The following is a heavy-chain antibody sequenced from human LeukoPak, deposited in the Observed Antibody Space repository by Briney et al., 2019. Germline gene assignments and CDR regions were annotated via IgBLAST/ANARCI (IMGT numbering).Heavy chain of an antibody. Sequence: GSLEPSFATLGFTFYHFGITLVRPAPGEGLEWVSLISRGGDVTYYADSVKGRFTISRDSSKNTLYLQMHSLRAEDTAVYYCAARPGEVAVPYDYWGQGTLVTVSS. J-gene: IGHJ4*02. D-gene: IGHD2-15*01. V-gene: IGHV3-23*01. CDR1: GFTFYHFG. CDR3: AARPGEVAVPYDY. CDR2: ISRGGDVT.